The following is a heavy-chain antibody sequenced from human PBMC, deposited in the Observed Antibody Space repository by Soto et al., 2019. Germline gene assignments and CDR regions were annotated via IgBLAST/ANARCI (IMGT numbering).Heavy chain of an antibody. CDR3: ASTTLFYDSSGYSDY. CDR2: IWYDGSNK. D-gene: IGHD3-22*01. Sequence: QVQLVESGGGVVQPGRSLRLSCAASGFTFSTYGMHWVRQAPGKGLEWVAVIWYDGSNKYYADSVKGRFTISRDNSKNTLYLQMNSLRAEDTAVYYCASTTLFYDSSGYSDYWGQGTLVTVSS. V-gene: IGHV3-33*01. J-gene: IGHJ4*02. CDR1: GFTFSTYG.